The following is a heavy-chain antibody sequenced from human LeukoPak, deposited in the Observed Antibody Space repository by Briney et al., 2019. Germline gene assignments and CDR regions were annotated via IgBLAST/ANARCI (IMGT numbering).Heavy chain of an antibody. CDR1: GYSIGSSYY. CDR3: ARGVTMIGRLRFDP. D-gene: IGHD3-22*01. CDR2: IYHTGTT. J-gene: IGHJ5*02. Sequence: SETLSLTCTVSGYSIGSSYYWGWIRQPPGKRLEWIGSIYHTGTTYYNPSLKSRVTISVDTSKNQFSLKLSSVTAADTAVYYCARGVTMIGRLRFDPWGQGTLVTVSS. V-gene: IGHV4-38-2*02.